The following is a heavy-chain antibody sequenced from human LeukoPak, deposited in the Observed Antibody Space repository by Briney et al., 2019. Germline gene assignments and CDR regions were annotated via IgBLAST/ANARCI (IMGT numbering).Heavy chain of an antibody. CDR1: GYTFTGYY. CDR2: INPNSGGT. D-gene: IGHD6-13*01. V-gene: IGHV1-2*02. Sequence: ASVKVSCKASGYTFTGYYMHWVRQAPGQGLEWMGWINPNSGGTNYEQKFQGRVTITRDTSISTAYMELCRLRLHDTAVDYCARTHYSSSWYKSYMDVWGKGTTVTVSS. CDR3: ARTHYSSSWYKSYMDV. J-gene: IGHJ6*03.